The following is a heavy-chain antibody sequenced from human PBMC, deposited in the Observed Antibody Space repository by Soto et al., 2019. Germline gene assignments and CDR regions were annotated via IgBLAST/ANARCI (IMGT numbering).Heavy chain of an antibody. CDR2: ISYHGSDV. Sequence: QVQLVESGGGVVQPGGSLRLSCAASGFTFGTYGMLWVRQSPGKGLEWVSVISYHGSDVYYADSVKGRFTTSRDNSKNTLYLQMNSLRPEDTAVYYCAKYLFAAGQQDYYYHGMDVWGQGTTVTVSS. CDR3: AKYLFAAGQQDYYYHGMDV. CDR1: GFTFGTYG. V-gene: IGHV3-30*18. D-gene: IGHD3-10*02. J-gene: IGHJ6*02.